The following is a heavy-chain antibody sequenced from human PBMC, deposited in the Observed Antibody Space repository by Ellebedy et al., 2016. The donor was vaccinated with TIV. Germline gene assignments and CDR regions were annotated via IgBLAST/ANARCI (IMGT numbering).Heavy chain of an antibody. CDR1: GYTFSNYF. D-gene: IGHD6-19*01. V-gene: IGHV1-46*04. J-gene: IGHJ4*02. CDR3: ARARSSGWLHTPDY. Sequence: AASVKVSCKASGYTFSNYFMHWVRQAPGQGLEWMGIINPSGGSTKYAQKLQGRVTMTKDTSTSTVYMELSSLRSEDTAVYYCARARSSGWLHTPDYWGQGLLVTVSS. CDR2: INPSGGST.